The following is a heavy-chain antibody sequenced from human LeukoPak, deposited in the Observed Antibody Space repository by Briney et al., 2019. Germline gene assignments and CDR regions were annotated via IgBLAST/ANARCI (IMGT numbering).Heavy chain of an antibody. CDR2: IRYDGSNK. J-gene: IGHJ4*02. CDR1: GFTFSSYG. D-gene: IGHD4-17*01. Sequence: PGGSLSLSCAASGFTFSSYGMHWVRQAPGKGLEWVAFIRYDGSNKYYADSVKGRFTISRDNSRNTLYLQMNSLRAEDTAVYYCAILMTTVTHFDYWGQGTLVTVSS. CDR3: AILMTTVTHFDY. V-gene: IGHV3-30*02.